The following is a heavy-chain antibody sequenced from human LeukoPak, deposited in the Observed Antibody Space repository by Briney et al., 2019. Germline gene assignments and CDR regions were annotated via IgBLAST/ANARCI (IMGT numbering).Heavy chain of an antibody. J-gene: IGHJ3*02. CDR1: GFTFDDYA. D-gene: IGHD3-10*01. Sequence: GGSLRLSCAASGFTFDDYAMHWVRQAPGKGLEWVSGISWNSGSIGYADSVKGRFTISRDNAKNSLYLQMNSLRAEDTALYYCAKDTGYGSAHAFDIWGQGTMVTVSS. CDR2: ISWNSGSI. CDR3: AKDTGYGSAHAFDI. V-gene: IGHV3-9*01.